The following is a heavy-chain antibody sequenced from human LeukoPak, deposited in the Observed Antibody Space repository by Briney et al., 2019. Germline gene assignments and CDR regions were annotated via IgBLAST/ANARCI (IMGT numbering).Heavy chain of an antibody. CDR3: AKGLRRNYDY. V-gene: IGHV3-23*01. Sequence: PGGSLRLSCAASGFTFNSYAMAWIRQPPEKGLEWVSSINDNGINTYYADSVKGRFTISRDNSKNTLYLQMNSLRAEDTAVYYCAKGLRRNYDYWGQGTLVTVSS. CDR1: GFTFNSYA. J-gene: IGHJ4*02. CDR2: INDNGINT. D-gene: IGHD1-7*01.